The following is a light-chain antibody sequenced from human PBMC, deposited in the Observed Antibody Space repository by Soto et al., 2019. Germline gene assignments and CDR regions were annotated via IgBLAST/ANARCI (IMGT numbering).Light chain of an antibody. V-gene: IGKV3-20*01. Sequence: IVLTQGPVSLSVSPGERVTLSCRASQSVSSNYLAWYQQRPGQAPRLLIFGASYRATGIPDRFSGSGSGTDFTLTISRLELEDITVYYCKQYSSSRTEFAFGLGTKVDIK. CDR2: GAS. J-gene: IGKJ3*01. CDR1: QSVSSNY. CDR3: KQYSSSRTEFA.